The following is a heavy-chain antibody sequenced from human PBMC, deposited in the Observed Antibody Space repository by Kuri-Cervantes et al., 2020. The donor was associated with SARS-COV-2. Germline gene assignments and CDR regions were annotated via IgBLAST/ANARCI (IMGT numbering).Heavy chain of an antibody. V-gene: IGHV4-59*08. CDR2: IYYSGST. CDR1: GGSISSYY. D-gene: IGHD1-26*01. Sequence: ESLKISCTVSGGSISSYYWSWIRQPPGKGLEWIGYIYYSGSTNYNPSLKSRVTISVDTSKNQFSLKLSSVTAADTAVYYCARHGFRGIVGATGYFDYWGQGTLVTVSS. CDR3: ARHGFRGIVGATGYFDY. J-gene: IGHJ4*02.